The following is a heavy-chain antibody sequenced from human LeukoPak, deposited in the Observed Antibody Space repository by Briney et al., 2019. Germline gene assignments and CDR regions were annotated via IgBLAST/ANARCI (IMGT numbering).Heavy chain of an antibody. CDR2: ISSSSSYI. CDR3: SGSRAQDDDY. V-gene: IGHV3-21*01. CDR1: GFTFSSYE. Sequence: GGSLRLSCAASGFTFSSYEMNWVRQAPGKGLEWVSSISSSSSYIYYADSVKGRFTISRDNAKHSLYLQMNSLRAEDTAVYYCSGSRAQDDDYWGQGTLVTASS. J-gene: IGHJ4*02. D-gene: IGHD2-15*01.